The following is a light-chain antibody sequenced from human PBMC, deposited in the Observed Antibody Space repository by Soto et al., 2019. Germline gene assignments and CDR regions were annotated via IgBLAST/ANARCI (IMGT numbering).Light chain of an antibody. J-gene: IGKJ5*01. Sequence: EIVLTQSPATLSLSPGERATLSCRASQSVRNYLAWYQQKLGQPPRLLIYNASNRATGIPARFSGSGSGTDFPLTISSLEPEDFAVYYCQQRSSWPLTFGQGTRLEIK. CDR3: QQRSSWPLT. CDR1: QSVRNY. V-gene: IGKV3-11*01. CDR2: NAS.